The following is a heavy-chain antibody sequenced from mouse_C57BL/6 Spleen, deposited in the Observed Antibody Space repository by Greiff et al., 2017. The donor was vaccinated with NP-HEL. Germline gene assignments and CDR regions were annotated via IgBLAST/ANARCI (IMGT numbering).Heavy chain of an antibody. D-gene: IGHD2-13*01. CDR1: GYTFTSYW. CDR3: ARYGDLYYFDY. CDR2: IHPNSGST. Sequence: VQLQQPGAELVKPGASVKLSCKASGYTFTSYWMHWVKQRPGQGLEWIGMIHPNSGSTNYNEKFKSKATLTVDKSSSTAYMQLSSLTSEDSAVYYCARYGDLYYFDYWGQGTTLTVSS. J-gene: IGHJ2*01. V-gene: IGHV1-64*01.